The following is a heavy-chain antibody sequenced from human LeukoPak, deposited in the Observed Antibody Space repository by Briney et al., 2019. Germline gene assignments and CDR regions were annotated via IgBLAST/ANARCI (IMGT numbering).Heavy chain of an antibody. V-gene: IGHV4-59*11. J-gene: IGHJ6*02. Sequence: SETLSLTCPVSGGSISSHYWSWIRQPPGKGLEWIGYIYYSGSTNYNPSLKSRVTISVDTSKNQFSLKLSSVTAADTAVYYCARSFRSSWPFAYYGMDVWGQGTTVTVSS. D-gene: IGHD6-13*01. CDR2: IYYSGST. CDR3: ARSFRSSWPFAYYGMDV. CDR1: GGSISSHY.